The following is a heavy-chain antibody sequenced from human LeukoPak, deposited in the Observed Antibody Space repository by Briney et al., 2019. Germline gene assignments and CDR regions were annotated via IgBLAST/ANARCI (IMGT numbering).Heavy chain of an antibody. CDR3: ARVLGYYDSSGN. D-gene: IGHD3-22*01. J-gene: IGHJ4*02. CDR2: INPNSGGT. V-gene: IGHV1-2*06. Sequence: ASVKVSCNASGYTFTGYYMHWVRQAPGQGREWMGRINPNSGGTKYAKKCQGRVTMTRDTSISTAYMEVSRLRSDDTAVYYCARVLGYYDSSGNWGQGTLVTVSS. CDR1: GYTFTGYY.